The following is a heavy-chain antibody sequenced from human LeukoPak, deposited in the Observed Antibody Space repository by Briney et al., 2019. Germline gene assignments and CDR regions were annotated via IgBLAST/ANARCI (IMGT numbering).Heavy chain of an antibody. CDR1: GGSFSGYY. CDR3: ARGRPIRYSWPYNGFDP. J-gene: IGHJ5*02. D-gene: IGHD2-21*01. Sequence: SETLSLTCAVYGGSFSGYYWSWFRQPPGKGLEWIGEINHSGSTNYNPSLKSRVTISVDTSKNQFSLKLSSVTAADTAVYYCARGRPIRYSWPYNGFDPWGQGTLVTVSS. CDR2: INHSGST. V-gene: IGHV4-34*01.